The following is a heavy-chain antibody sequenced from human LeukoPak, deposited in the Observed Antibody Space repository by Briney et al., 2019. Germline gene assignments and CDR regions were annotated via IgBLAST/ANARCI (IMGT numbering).Heavy chain of an antibody. CDR1: GFTFRSYA. D-gene: IGHD1-1*01. V-gene: IGHV3-23*01. J-gene: IGHJ5*02. CDR2: ITGSGDTT. Sequence: PGGSLRLSCAASGFTFRSYAMTWVRQAPGKGLDWVSSITGSGDTTYYADSVRGRFTISRDNSKNTLFLQMNSLRADDTAVYYCRKDPQQLNINWFDPWGQGTLVTVSS. CDR3: RKDPQQLNINWFDP.